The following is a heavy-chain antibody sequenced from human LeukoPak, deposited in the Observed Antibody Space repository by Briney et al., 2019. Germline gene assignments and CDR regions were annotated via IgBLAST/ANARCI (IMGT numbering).Heavy chain of an antibody. J-gene: IGHJ5*02. V-gene: IGHV1-46*01. CDR2: INPSGGST. CDR3: ARDLTSSDYYGSGWSFLRYNWFDP. D-gene: IGHD3-10*01. Sequence: GASVKVSCKASGGTFSSYAISWVRQAPGQGLEWMGIINPSGGSTSYAQKFQGRVSMTRDMSTSTVYMELSSLRSEDTAVYYCARDLTSSDYYGSGWSFLRYNWFDPWGQGTLVTVSS. CDR1: GGTFSSYA.